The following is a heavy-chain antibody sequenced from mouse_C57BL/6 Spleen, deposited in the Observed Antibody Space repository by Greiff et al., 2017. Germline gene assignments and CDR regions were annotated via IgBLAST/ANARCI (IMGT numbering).Heavy chain of an antibody. CDR2: ISTAGSYT. V-gene: IGHV5-6*02. Sequence: DVKLVESGGDLVKPGGSLKLSCAASGFTFSSYGMSWVRQTPDKRLEWVATISTAGSYTYYPDSVKGRFTISRDNAKNTLYLQMSSLKSEDTAMYYCARRAVVFDYWGQGTTLTVSS. D-gene: IGHD1-1*01. CDR3: ARRAVVFDY. J-gene: IGHJ2*01. CDR1: GFTFSSYG.